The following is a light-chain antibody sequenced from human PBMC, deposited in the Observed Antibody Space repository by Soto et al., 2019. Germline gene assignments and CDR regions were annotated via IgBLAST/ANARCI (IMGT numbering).Light chain of an antibody. CDR3: PQHKQLPIP. J-gene: IGKJ5*01. V-gene: IGKV3D-15*01. CDR1: QSAVNF. CDR2: YIS. Sequence: EIRMKQSPATLSVSKGETASLSCRASQSAVNFLAWYQQKPGQAPRLLIYYISTRATGIPARFSGSGSGTEFTLTINSLQSEDSAVYYCPQHKQLPIPFGQGTRLEIK.